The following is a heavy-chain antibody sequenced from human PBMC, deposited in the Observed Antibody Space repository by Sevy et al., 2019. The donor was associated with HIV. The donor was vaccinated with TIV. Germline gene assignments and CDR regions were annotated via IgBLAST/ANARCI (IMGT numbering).Heavy chain of an antibody. Sequence: GGSLRLSCAASGFTFSVYAMSWVRQAPGKGLDWVSGISGSGGSTYYADSVKGRFTISRDNSKNTLYVQMNSLRAEDTAVYYCAKAQQLWSYFDYWGQGTLVTVSS. V-gene: IGHV3-23*01. CDR1: GFTFSVYA. J-gene: IGHJ4*02. D-gene: IGHD5-18*01. CDR2: ISGSGGST. CDR3: AKAQQLWSYFDY.